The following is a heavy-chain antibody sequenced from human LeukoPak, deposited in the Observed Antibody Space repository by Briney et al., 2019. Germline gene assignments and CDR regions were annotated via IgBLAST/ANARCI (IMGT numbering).Heavy chain of an antibody. V-gene: IGHV4-39*01. D-gene: IGHD3-22*01. J-gene: IGHJ5*02. CDR3: ARLITMIVVVPWFDP. CDR1: GGSISSSSYY. CDR2: IYYSGST. Sequence: SETLSLTCTVSGGSISSSSYYWGWIRQPPGKGLEWIGSIYYSGSTYYNPSLKSRVTISVDTSKNQFPLKLSSVTAADTAVCYCARLITMIVVVPWFDPWGQGTLVTVSS.